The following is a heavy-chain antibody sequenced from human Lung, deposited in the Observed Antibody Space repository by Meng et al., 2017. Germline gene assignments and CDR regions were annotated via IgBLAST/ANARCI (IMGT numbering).Heavy chain of an antibody. CDR1: GGSISGSY. D-gene: IGHD3-10*01. Sequence: QEQLQHGGPGLLGPPGNLSLTCAVYGGSISGSYRSWIRQSPAKGLEWIGKIHHGGSTNYNPSLGSRVTISVDTPKNQFSLRLTSMTVADTAVYYCARERHSTIIRGVIDFWGQGALVTVSS. V-gene: IGHV4-34*01. J-gene: IGHJ4*02. CDR3: ARERHSTIIRGVIDF. CDR2: IHHGGST.